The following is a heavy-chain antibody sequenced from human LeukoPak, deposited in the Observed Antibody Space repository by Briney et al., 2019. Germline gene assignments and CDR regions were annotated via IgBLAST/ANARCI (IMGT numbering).Heavy chain of an antibody. V-gene: IGHV1-8*03. J-gene: IGHJ4*02. Sequence: ASVKVSCKASGYTFTSYYMHWVRQATGQGLEWMGWMNPNSGNTGYAQKFQGRVTITRNTSISTAYMELSSLRSEDTAVYYCATHSGSYLFDYWGQGTLVTVSS. CDR3: ATHSGSYLFDY. CDR2: MNPNSGNT. CDR1: GYTFTSYY. D-gene: IGHD1-26*01.